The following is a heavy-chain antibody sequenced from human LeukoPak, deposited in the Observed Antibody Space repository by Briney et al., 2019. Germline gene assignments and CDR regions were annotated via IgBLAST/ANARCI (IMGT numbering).Heavy chain of an antibody. V-gene: IGHV3-23*01. CDR3: AKGPAMVRGTFDP. J-gene: IGHJ5*02. Sequence: PGGSLRLSCAASGFTFGSYAMSWVRQAPGKGLEWVSTISGSGGSPYYADSVKGRFTISRDNSKNTLYLQMNSLRTEETAVYYCAKGPAMVRGTFDPWGQGTLVTVSS. CDR1: GFTFGSYA. CDR2: ISGSGGSP. D-gene: IGHD3-10*01.